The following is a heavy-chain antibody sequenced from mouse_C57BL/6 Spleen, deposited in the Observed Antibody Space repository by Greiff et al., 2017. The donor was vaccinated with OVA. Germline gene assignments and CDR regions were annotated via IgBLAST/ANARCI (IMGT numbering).Heavy chain of an antibody. CDR3: ARGVLNWDGYWYFDV. CDR1: GYSITSGYY. Sequence: EVQLQQSGPGLVKPSQSLSLTCSVTGYSITSGYYWNWIRQFPGNKLEWMGYISYDGSNNYNPSLKNRISITRDTSKNQFFLKLNSVTTEDTATYYCARGVLNWDGYWYFDVWGTGTTVTVSS. D-gene: IGHD4-1*01. V-gene: IGHV3-6*01. CDR2: ISYDGSN. J-gene: IGHJ1*03.